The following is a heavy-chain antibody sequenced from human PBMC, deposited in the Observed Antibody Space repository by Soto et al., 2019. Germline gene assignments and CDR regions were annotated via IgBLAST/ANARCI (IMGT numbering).Heavy chain of an antibody. CDR2: IYHSGST. D-gene: IGHD6-13*01. Sequence: SETLSLTCAVSGYSISSGYYWGWIRQPPGKGLEWIGGIYHSGSTYYNPSLKSRVTISVDTSKNQFSLKLSSVTAADTAVYYCARYSGPWGQGTLVTVSS. CDR1: GYSISSGYY. J-gene: IGHJ5*02. CDR3: ARYSGP. V-gene: IGHV4-38-2*01.